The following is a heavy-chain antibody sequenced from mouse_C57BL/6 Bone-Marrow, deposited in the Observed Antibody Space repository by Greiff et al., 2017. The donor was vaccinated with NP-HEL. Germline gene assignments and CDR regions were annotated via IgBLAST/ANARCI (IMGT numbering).Heavy chain of an antibody. Sequence: VKLMESGAELARPGASVKLSCKASGYTFTSYGISWVKQRTGQGLEWIGEIYPRSGNTYYNEKFKGKATLTADKSSSTAYMELRSLTSEDSAVYFCARPDSSGYLDYWGQGTTLTVSS. CDR1: GYTFTSYG. D-gene: IGHD3-2*02. CDR2: IYPRSGNT. V-gene: IGHV1-81*01. J-gene: IGHJ2*01. CDR3: ARPDSSGYLDY.